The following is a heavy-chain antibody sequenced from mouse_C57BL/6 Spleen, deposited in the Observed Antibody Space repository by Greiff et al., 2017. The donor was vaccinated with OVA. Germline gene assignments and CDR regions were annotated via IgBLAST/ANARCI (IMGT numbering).Heavy chain of an antibody. D-gene: IGHD1-1*01. V-gene: IGHV1-5*01. J-gene: IGHJ2*01. CDR3: TRGNYHYGSPFDY. CDR1: GYTFTSYW. CDR2: IYPGNSDT. Sequence: EVKLVESGTVLARPGASVKMSCKTSGYTFTSYWMHWVKQRPGQGLEWIGAIYPGNSDTSYNQKFKGKAKLTAVTSASTAYMELSSLTNEDSAVYYCTRGNYHYGSPFDYWGQGTTLTVSS.